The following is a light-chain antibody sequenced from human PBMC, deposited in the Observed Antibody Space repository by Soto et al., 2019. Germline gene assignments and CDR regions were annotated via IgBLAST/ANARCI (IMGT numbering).Light chain of an antibody. CDR1: SSDVGGYNY. V-gene: IGLV2-14*01. CDR3: TSYTRSSTLV. J-gene: IGLJ1*01. CDR2: EVV. Sequence: QSALTQPASVSGSPGQSITISCTGTSSDVGGYNYVSWYQHHPGKAPKLMIYEVVNRPSGVSNRFSGSKSGITSSLTISGLQAEDEADYYCTSYTRSSTLVFGSGTKLAVL.